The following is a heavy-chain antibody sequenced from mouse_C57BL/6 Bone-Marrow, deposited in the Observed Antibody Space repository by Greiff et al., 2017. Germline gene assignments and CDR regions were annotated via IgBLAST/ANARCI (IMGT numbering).Heavy chain of an antibody. CDR3: TNGYYGGYWYFDV. V-gene: IGHV14-4*01. D-gene: IGHD2-3*01. CDR1: GFNIKDDY. J-gene: IGHJ1*03. CDR2: IDPENGDT. Sequence: EVHLVESGAELVRPGASVKLSCTASGFNIKDDYMHWVKQRPEQGLEWIGWIDPENGDTEYASKFQGKATITADTSSNTAYLQLSSLTSEDTAVYYCTNGYYGGYWYFDVWGTGTTVTVSS.